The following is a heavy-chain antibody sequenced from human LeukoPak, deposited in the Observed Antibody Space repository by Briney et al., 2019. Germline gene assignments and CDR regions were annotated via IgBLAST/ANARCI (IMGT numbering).Heavy chain of an antibody. CDR1: GFTWSDYY. J-gene: IGHJ4*02. CDR3: ARMGIAAVGAYYFNY. Sequence: GGPLRRACAASGFTWSDYYMSWIRQAPGTGLELGSYISRNSYTNYADSVKGRFTIARDNAKNSLYLQMASLRAEDTAVYYCARMGIAAVGAYYFNYWGQGTLVAVSS. CDR2: ISRNSYT. D-gene: IGHD6-13*01. V-gene: IGHV3-11*06.